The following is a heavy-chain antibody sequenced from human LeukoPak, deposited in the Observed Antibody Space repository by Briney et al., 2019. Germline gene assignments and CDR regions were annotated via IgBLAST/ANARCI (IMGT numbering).Heavy chain of an antibody. CDR3: ARDDSPYSSSWSHNWFDP. V-gene: IGHV4-38-2*02. CDR2: IYHSGST. CDR1: GYSLSSGYY. J-gene: IGHJ5*02. Sequence: SETLSLTCTVSGYSLSSGYYWGWIRQPPGKGLEWIGSIYHSGSTYYNPSLKSRVTISADTSKNQFSLKLSSVTAADTAVYYCARDDSPYSSSWSHNWFDPWGQGTLVTVSS. D-gene: IGHD6-13*01.